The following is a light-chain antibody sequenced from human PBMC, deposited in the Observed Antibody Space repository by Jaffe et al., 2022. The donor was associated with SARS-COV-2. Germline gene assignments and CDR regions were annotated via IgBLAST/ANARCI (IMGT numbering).Light chain of an antibody. J-gene: IGLJ1*01. CDR2: GKN. CDR3: NSRDSSGNLYV. CDR1: SLRRHY. V-gene: IGLV3-19*01. Sequence: SSELTQDPAVSVGLGETVRITCQGDSLRRHYASWYQQKPGQAPVHVMYGKNNRPSGIPDRFSGSSSGDTASLTITGAQAEDEADYYCNSRDSSGNLYVFGTGTMVTV.